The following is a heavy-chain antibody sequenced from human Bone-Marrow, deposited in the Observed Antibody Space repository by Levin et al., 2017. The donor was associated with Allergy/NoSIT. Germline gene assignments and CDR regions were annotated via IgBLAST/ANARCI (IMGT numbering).Heavy chain of an antibody. D-gene: IGHD2-2*02. CDR3: AKEMVPYGSSSGCYMPDY. CDR2: ISGSGGRT. CDR1: GFIFSSYA. V-gene: IGHV3-23*01. J-gene: IGHJ4*02. Sequence: QSGGSLRLSCAASGFIFSSYAMSWVRQAPGKGLEWVSAISGSGGRTYYVDSVQGRFTISRDNSKNTLYLQMNSLRAEDTAVYYCAKEMVPYGSSSGCYMPDYWGQGTLVTVSS.